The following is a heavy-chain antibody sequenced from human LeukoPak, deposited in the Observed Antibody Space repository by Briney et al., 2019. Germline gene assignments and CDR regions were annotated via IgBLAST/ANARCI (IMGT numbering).Heavy chain of an antibody. Sequence: GASVKVSCKASGYTFTSYDINWVRQASGQGLEWLGWISPYSGTTGSAQKFQGRVTMTRNSSISTAYLEMSRLTSEDTAVYYCARALDTTVLLGAYWGQGTPVTVSS. J-gene: IGHJ4*02. D-gene: IGHD1-1*01. CDR2: ISPYSGTT. CDR1: GYTFTSYD. V-gene: IGHV1-8*02. CDR3: ARALDTTVLLGAY.